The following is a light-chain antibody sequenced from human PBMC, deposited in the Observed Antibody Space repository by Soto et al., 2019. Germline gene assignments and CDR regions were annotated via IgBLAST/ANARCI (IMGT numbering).Light chain of an antibody. J-gene: IGKJ5*01. Sequence: EIVLTQSPGTLSLSPGERATLSCRASQSVSSSYLAWYQQKPGQAPRLLIYGASSRATGIPDRFSGSGSGTDFTLTISRLEPEDSAVYYCQQYGSSPWITFGQGTRLEIK. CDR3: QQYGSSPWIT. CDR1: QSVSSSY. CDR2: GAS. V-gene: IGKV3-20*01.